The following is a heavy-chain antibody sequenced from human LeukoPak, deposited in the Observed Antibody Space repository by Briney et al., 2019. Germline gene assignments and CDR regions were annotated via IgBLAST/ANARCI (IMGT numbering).Heavy chain of an antibody. CDR3: ARVGGFGGLDY. CDR1: GGSFSGYY. Sequence: SETLSLTCAVYGGSFSGYYWSWIRQPPGKGLEWIGEINHSGSTNYNPSLKSRVTISVDTSKNQFSLKLSSVTAADTAVYYCARVGGFGGLDYWGQGTLVTVSS. V-gene: IGHV4-34*01. CDR2: INHSGST. J-gene: IGHJ4*02. D-gene: IGHD3-10*01.